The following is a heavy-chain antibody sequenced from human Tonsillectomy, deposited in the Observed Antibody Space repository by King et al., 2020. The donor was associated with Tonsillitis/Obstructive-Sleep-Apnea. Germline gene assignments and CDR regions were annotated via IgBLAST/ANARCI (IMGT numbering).Heavy chain of an antibody. V-gene: IGHV5-10-1*01. CDR1: GYSFTSYW. CDR2: IDPSDSYT. J-gene: IGHJ4*02. CDR3: ARVFLEYIVVVVADY. D-gene: IGHD2-15*01. Sequence: VQLVESGAEVKKPGESLRISCKGSGYSFTSYWISWVRQMPGKGLEWMGRIDPSDSYTNYSPSFQGHVTISADKSISTAYLQWSSLKASDTAMYYCARVFLEYIVVVVADYWGQGTLVTVSS.